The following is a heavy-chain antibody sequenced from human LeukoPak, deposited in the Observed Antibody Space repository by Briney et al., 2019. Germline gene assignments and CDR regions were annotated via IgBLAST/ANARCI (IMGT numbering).Heavy chain of an antibody. CDR2: IYHSGST. V-gene: IGHV4-34*01. CDR3: ARGSPRGYCSSTSCYTSGMDV. Sequence: SETLSLTCAVYGESFSRYYWSWIRQPPGKGLEWIGEIYHSGSTNYNPSLKSRVTISVDTSKNQFSLKLSSVTAADTAVYYCARGSPRGYCSSTSCYTSGMDVWGQGPTVTVSS. J-gene: IGHJ6*02. D-gene: IGHD2-2*02. CDR1: GESFSRYY.